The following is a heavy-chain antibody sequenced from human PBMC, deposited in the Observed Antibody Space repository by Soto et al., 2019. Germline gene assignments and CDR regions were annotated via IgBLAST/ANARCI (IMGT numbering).Heavy chain of an antibody. Sequence: KPSETLSLTCAVSGYSISSGLYWGWIRRPPGKGLEWIGTIYRGGITYYNPSLKSRVTISIDTSKNHFSLRLSSVTATDTAVYFCAIGNPDWFDPWGQGTLVTVSS. CDR2: IYRGGIT. CDR1: GYSISSGLY. V-gene: IGHV4-38-2*01. J-gene: IGHJ5*02. D-gene: IGHD1-1*01. CDR3: AIGNPDWFDP.